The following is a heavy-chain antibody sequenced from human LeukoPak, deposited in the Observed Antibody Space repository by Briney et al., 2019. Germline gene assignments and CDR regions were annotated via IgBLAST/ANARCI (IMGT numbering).Heavy chain of an antibody. Sequence: GGSLRLSCAASGFTFSSYAMHWVRQAPGKGLEWVAVISYDGSNKYYADSVKGRFTISRDNSKNTLYLQMNSLRAEDTAVYYCARASGYDTDGYDVVIASLTFDYWGQGTLVTVSS. V-gene: IGHV3-30-3*01. CDR3: ARASGYDTDGYDVVIASLTFDY. D-gene: IGHD2-21*01. J-gene: IGHJ4*02. CDR1: GFTFSSYA. CDR2: ISYDGSNK.